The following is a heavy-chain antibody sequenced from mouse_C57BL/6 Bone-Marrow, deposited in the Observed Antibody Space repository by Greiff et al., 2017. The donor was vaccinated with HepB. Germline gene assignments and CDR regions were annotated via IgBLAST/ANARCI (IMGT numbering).Heavy chain of an antibody. J-gene: IGHJ4*01. V-gene: IGHV1-69*01. CDR2: IDPSDSYT. CDR1: GYTFTSYW. CDR3: ARSGARRAMDY. Sequence: VQLQQSGAELVMPGASVKLSCKASGYTFTSYWMHWVKQRPGQGLEWIGEIDPSDSYTNYNQKFKGKSTLTVDKSSSTAYMQLSSLTSEDSAVYYCARSGARRAMDYWGQGTSVTVSS. D-gene: IGHD3-2*02.